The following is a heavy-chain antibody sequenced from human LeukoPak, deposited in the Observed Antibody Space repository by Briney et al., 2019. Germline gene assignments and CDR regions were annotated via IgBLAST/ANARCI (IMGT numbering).Heavy chain of an antibody. J-gene: IGHJ4*02. V-gene: IGHV4-31*11. Sequence: SETLSLTCAVYGGSFSGYYWSWIRQHPGKGLEWIGYIYYSGSTDYNPSLKSRVTISVDTSKNQFSLKLSSVTAADTAVYYCARTDERRYCSGGSCMVFGYWGQGTLVTVSS. CDR2: IYYSGST. D-gene: IGHD2-15*01. CDR3: ARTDERRYCSGGSCMVFGY. CDR1: GGSFSGYY.